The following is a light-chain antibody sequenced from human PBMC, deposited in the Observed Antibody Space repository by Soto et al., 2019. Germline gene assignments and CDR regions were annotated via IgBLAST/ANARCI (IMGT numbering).Light chain of an antibody. CDR3: QQYYSTPFT. Sequence: DIVMTQSPDSLAVSLGERATIHCKSSQTIFYTSTNKNYLAWYQQRPGQPPKLLIYWASDRESGVPNRFSGSGSGTDFTLTIRGMQAEDVAIYSCQQYYSTPFTFGPGTKVDI. CDR1: QTIFYTSTNKNY. J-gene: IGKJ3*01. V-gene: IGKV4-1*01. CDR2: WAS.